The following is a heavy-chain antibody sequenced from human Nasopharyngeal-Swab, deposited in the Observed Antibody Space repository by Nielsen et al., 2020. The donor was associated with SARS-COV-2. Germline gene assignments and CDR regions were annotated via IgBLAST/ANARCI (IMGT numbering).Heavy chain of an antibody. V-gene: IGHV3-21*04. CDR3: ARDSSSSWLDAFDI. CDR1: GFTFSTYN. D-gene: IGHD6-13*01. J-gene: IGHJ3*02. CDR2: ISSSSTYI. Sequence: GESLKISCAASGFTFSTYNMNWVRQAPGKGLEWVSSISSSSTYIYYADSVKGRFTISRDNAKDSLYLQMNSLRAEDTAVYYCARDSSSSWLDAFDIWGQGTMVTVSS.